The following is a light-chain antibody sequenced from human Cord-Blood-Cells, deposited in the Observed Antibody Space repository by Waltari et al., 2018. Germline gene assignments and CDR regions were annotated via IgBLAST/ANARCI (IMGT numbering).Light chain of an antibody. Sequence: DIKMTQTPSSLSASVGDRVTITCRASQSISSYLNWYQQKPGKAPKLLIYAASSLQSGGPSRFSGSGSGTDFTLTISSLQPEDFATYYCQQSYRTPWTFGQGTKVEIK. CDR1: QSISSY. V-gene: IGKV1-39*01. J-gene: IGKJ1*01. CDR2: AAS. CDR3: QQSYRTPWT.